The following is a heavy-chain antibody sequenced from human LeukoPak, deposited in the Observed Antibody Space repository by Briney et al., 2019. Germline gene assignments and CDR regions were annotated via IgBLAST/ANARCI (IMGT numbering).Heavy chain of an antibody. V-gene: IGHV4-34*01. D-gene: IGHD2-2*01. CDR1: GGSFSTYY. J-gene: IGHJ4*02. CDR3: ARGCITTSCMDY. Sequence: PSETLSLTCALSGGSFSTYYWSWIRQPPGKGLEWMGEINHSGSTNYNPSLKSRVTISVDTSKNQFSLKVSSVTAADTALYYCARGCITTSCMDYWGQGTLVTVSS. CDR2: INHSGST.